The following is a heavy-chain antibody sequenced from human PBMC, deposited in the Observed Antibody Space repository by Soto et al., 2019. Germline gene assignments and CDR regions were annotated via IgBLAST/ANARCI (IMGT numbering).Heavy chain of an antibody. CDR2: IRSKPAGGTA. CDR1: GYNFDDYA. CDR3: AKDYNWNYIGAFDY. V-gene: IGHV3-49*04. Sequence: GGSLRLSCTTSGYNFDDYALTWVRQAPGRGLEWVTFIRSKPAGGTAEYAASVKGRFTFSRDNSKNTLYLQMNSLRAEDTAVYYCAKDYNWNYIGAFDYWGQGTLVTVSS. J-gene: IGHJ4*02. D-gene: IGHD1-7*01.